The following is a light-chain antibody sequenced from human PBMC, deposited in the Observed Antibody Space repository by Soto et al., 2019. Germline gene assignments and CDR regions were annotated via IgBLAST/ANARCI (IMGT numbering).Light chain of an antibody. CDR2: KAS. CDR3: QHYNSYSEA. Sequence: DIQMTQSPSTLPASVGDRVTITCRASQRISTWLAWYQQKPGKAPKLLIYKASTLKSGVPSRFSGSGSGTEFTLTISSLQPDDFATYYCQHYNSYSEAFGQGTK. V-gene: IGKV1-5*03. CDR1: QRISTW. J-gene: IGKJ1*01.